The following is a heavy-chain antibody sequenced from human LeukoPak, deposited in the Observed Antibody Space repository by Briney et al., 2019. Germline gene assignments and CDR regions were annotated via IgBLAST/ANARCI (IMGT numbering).Heavy chain of an antibody. CDR3: ARTYYYDSSGSYGYNWFDP. CDR1: GASITSRSYY. CDR2: IYYSGST. Sequence: SETLSLTCTVSGASITSRSYYWGWIRQPPGKGLEWIGSIYYSGSTYYNPSLKSRVTISVDPSKNQFSLKLSSVTAADTAVYYCARTYYYDSSGSYGYNWFDPWGRGALVTVSS. V-gene: IGHV4-39*01. D-gene: IGHD3-22*01. J-gene: IGHJ5*02.